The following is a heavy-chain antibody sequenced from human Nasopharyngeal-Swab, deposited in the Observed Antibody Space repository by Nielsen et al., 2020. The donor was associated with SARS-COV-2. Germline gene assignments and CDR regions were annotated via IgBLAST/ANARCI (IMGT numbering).Heavy chain of an antibody. V-gene: IGHV1-8*01. CDR3: ARARAVASKVGY. J-gene: IGHJ4*02. Sequence: ASVKVSCKASGYTFTSYDINWVRQATGQGLEWMGWMNPNSGNTGYAQKFQGRVTMTRNTSISTAYMELRSLRSDDTAVYYCARARAVASKVGYWGQGTLVTVSS. CDR1: GYTFTSYD. D-gene: IGHD6-19*01. CDR2: MNPNSGNT.